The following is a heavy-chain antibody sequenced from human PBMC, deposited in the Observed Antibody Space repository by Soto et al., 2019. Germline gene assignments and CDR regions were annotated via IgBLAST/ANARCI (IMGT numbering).Heavy chain of an antibody. Sequence: QITLKESGPTLVKPTQTLTLTCTFSGFSLSTTAEGVGWIRQPPGKALGWLALIYWDDDERYSPSLKSRLTITNDTSKNQVVLTMTNVDPVDTATYYCAHGSCSSADCYPNPYLDYWGQGILVTVSS. D-gene: IGHD2-2*01. CDR3: AHGSCSSADCYPNPYLDY. CDR2: IYWDDDE. V-gene: IGHV2-5*02. CDR1: GFSLSTTAEG. J-gene: IGHJ4*02.